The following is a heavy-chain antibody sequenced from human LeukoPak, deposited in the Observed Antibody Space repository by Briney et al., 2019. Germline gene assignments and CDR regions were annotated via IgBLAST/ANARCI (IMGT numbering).Heavy chain of an antibody. CDR3: AREWLLMSYFDY. V-gene: IGHV4-61*02. J-gene: IGHJ4*02. CDR2: IYTSGST. CDR1: GGSISSGSYY. D-gene: IGHD3-22*01. Sequence: PSQTLSLTCTVSGGSISSGSYYWRWIRQPAGKGLEWIGRIYTSGSTNYNPSLKSRVTISVDTSRNQFSLKLSSVTAADTAVYYCAREWLLMSYFDYWGQGTLVTVSS.